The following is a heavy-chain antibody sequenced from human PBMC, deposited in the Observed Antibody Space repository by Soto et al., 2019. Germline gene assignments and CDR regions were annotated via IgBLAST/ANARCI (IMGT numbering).Heavy chain of an antibody. CDR3: AKDAYSNYDY. Sequence: GESLKISCKCSGYNFNTYWIGWVRQMPGKGLEWMGIIYPGDSDTRYSPSFQGQVTISRDNSKNTLYLQMNSLRAEDTAVYYCAKDAYSNYDYWGQGTLVTVSS. CDR1: GYNFNTYW. CDR2: IYPGDSDT. J-gene: IGHJ4*02. V-gene: IGHV5-51*01. D-gene: IGHD4-4*01.